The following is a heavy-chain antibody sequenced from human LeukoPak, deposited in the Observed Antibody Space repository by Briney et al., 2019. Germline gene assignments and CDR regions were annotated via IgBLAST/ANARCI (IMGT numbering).Heavy chain of an antibody. CDR2: IYYSGTT. CDR3: ARSRDGYQEFAY. V-gene: IGHV4-39*01. D-gene: IGHD5-24*01. Sequence: PSETLSLTCIVSGGSISSSSHYWGWIRQSPGKGLGWIGSIYYSGTTHNNPTLKSRVTISVDTSKNQFSLKMSSVTAADTSVYYCARSRDGYQEFAYWGQGTLVTVSS. J-gene: IGHJ4*02. CDR1: GGSISSSSHY.